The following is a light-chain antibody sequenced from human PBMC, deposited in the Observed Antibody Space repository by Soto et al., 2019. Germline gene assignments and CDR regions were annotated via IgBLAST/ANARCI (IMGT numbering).Light chain of an antibody. J-gene: IGKJ4*01. CDR1: QGIRSY. CDR3: QQADSFPLT. V-gene: IGKV1-12*01. CDR2: PAS. Sequence: DIQMTQSPSSVSASIGDRVTITCRASQGIRSYLAWYQQTPGKAPKLLIYPASSLRSGVPSRFSGSGSGTDFTLTISSLEAEDFAIYYGQQADSFPLTFGGGTKVEMK.